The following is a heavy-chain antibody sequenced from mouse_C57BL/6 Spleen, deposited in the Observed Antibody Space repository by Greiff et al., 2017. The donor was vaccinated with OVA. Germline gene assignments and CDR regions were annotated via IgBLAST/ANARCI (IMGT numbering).Heavy chain of an antibody. V-gene: IGHV1-64*01. D-gene: IGHD2-3*01. CDR1: GYTFTSYW. Sequence: QVQLQQPGAELVKPGASVKLSCKASGYTFTSYWMHWVKQRPGQGLEWIGMIHPNSGSTNYNEKFKSKATLTVDKSASTAYMQLNSLTSEDSAVYYCAADGYYALYAMDYWGQGTSVTVSS. J-gene: IGHJ4*01. CDR2: IHPNSGST. CDR3: AADGYYALYAMDY.